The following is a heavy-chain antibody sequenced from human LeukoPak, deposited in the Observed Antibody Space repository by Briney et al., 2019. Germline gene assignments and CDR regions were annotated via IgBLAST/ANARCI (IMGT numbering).Heavy chain of an antibody. J-gene: IGHJ3*02. CDR1: GFTFSTYS. CDR2: ISSSSSHI. V-gene: IGHV3-21*01. CDR3: ARSLPNYYDSSGSHAFDI. D-gene: IGHD3-22*01. Sequence: GGSLRLSCTASGFTFSTYSMNWVRQAPGKGLEWVSSISSSSSHIYYAASVKGRFTISRDNAKNSLYLQMNSLRAEDTAVYYCARSLPNYYDSSGSHAFDIWGQGTMVTVSS.